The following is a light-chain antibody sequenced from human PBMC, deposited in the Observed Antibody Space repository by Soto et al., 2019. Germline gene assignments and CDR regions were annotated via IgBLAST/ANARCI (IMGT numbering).Light chain of an antibody. CDR1: SSNIGSNT. Sequence: QSVLTQPPSASGTPGQRVTISCSGSSSNIGSNTVNWFQQLPGTAPKLLMYSDNQRPSWVPDRFSGSKSGTAASLAISGLQSEDEADYYCAAWDDSLNGWVFGGGTKLTVL. CDR3: AAWDDSLNGWV. J-gene: IGLJ3*02. CDR2: SDN. V-gene: IGLV1-44*01.